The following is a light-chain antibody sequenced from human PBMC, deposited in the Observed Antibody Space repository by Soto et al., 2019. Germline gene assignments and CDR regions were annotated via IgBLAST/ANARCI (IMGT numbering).Light chain of an antibody. J-gene: IGKJ4*01. CDR2: EVS. Sequence: EIVLTQSPVTLSLSPGERATLSCRASQSVTSFLAWYQQKPGQAPRLLIYEVSNRATGIPARFSGSGSGTDFTLTISSLEPEDFAVYYCQQRSNWPLTFGGGTKVEIK. V-gene: IGKV3-11*01. CDR3: QQRSNWPLT. CDR1: QSVTSF.